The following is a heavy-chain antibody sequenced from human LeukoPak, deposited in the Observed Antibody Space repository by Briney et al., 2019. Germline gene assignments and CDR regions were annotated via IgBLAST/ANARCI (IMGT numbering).Heavy chain of an antibody. Sequence: GGSLRLSCAASGFTFSSYSMNWVRQAPGKGLEWVSSISSSSSYIYYADSVKGRFTISRDNAKNSLYLQMNSLRAEDTAVYYCARDMYSSSWGYNWFDPWGQGTLVTVSS. J-gene: IGHJ5*02. CDR2: ISSSSSYI. D-gene: IGHD6-13*01. CDR1: GFTFSSYS. CDR3: ARDMYSSSWGYNWFDP. V-gene: IGHV3-21*01.